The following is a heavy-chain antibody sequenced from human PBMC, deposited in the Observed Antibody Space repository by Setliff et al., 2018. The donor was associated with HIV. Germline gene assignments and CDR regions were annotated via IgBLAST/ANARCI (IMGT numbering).Heavy chain of an antibody. J-gene: IGHJ5*02. V-gene: IGHV4-4*07. Sequence: SETLSLTCTVSGGSFNNYHWSWIRQPAGKGLEWIGRIYDSGATNYKPSLKSRVTMSIDKSNNQFSLYLTSVTDADTAIYYCARDRHYYGSGSYGPWGQGILVTVSS. D-gene: IGHD3-10*01. CDR2: IYDSGAT. CDR1: GGSFNNYH. CDR3: ARDRHYYGSGSYGP.